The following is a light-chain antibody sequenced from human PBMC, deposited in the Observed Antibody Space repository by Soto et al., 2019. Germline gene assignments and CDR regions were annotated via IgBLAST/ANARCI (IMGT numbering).Light chain of an antibody. V-gene: IGLV3-9*01. J-gene: IGLJ1*01. CDR1: NIGGKN. CDR3: QVWDSRSYV. Sequence: SYELTQPPSVSVALGQTARITCGGNNIGGKNVHWYQQKAGQAPVLVIYRDNNRPSGIPERFSGSNSGNTATLTISRAQAGEEADYYCQVWDSRSYVFGSGTKVTVL. CDR2: RDN.